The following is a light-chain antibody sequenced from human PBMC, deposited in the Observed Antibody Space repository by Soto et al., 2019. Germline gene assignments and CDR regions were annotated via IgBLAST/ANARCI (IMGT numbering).Light chain of an antibody. Sequence: DIQMTQSPSSLSAFVGDRVTVTCRANQSISSYLNWYQQKPGKAPKVLIYTASSLQSGVPSRFSGSGSGTHFTLTISSLQPGDFAIYYCQQSYSTPQTFGQGTKVEI. CDR3: QQSYSTPQT. V-gene: IGKV1-39*01. J-gene: IGKJ1*01. CDR2: TAS. CDR1: QSISSY.